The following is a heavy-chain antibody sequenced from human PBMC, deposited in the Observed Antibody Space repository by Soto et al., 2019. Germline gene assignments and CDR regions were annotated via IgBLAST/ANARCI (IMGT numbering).Heavy chain of an antibody. Sequence: QVQLVESGGGLVKPGGSLRLSCAASGFTFSDYYMSWIRQAPGKGLEWVSYISSSGSTIYYADSVKGRFTISRDNAKNSLYLQMNSLRAEDTAVYYCARDIYRGYSSSFGDYGMDVWGQGTTVTVSS. CDR2: ISSSGSTI. V-gene: IGHV3-11*01. CDR3: ARDIYRGYSSSFGDYGMDV. D-gene: IGHD6-6*01. CDR1: GFTFSDYY. J-gene: IGHJ6*02.